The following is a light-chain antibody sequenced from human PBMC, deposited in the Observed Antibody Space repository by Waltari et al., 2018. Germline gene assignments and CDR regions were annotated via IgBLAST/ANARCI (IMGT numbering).Light chain of an antibody. J-gene: IGLJ3*02. CDR2: GST. V-gene: IGLV1-40*01. CDR1: GSNIGAGYD. CDR3: QSYDTSLSVV. Sequence: QSVLTQPPSVSGAPGQRVTISCTGSGSNIGAGYDGHWYQQLPRAAPKLLIYGSTSRPLGVPARFFGSTSGTSASLAITGLQAEDEADYYCQSYDTSLSVVFGGGTKLTVL.